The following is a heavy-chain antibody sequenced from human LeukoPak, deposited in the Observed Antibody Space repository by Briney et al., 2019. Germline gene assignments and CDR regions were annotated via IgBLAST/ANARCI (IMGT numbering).Heavy chain of an antibody. J-gene: IGHJ4*02. Sequence: SETLSLTCTVSGGSVSSASYYWVWVRQPPGKGLEWTGSINYSWTTFYSSSLKSRITLSMDASKNQFSLRLTSVTAADTAVYYCARLGTYSGNLFDNWGQGTLVTVSS. CDR3: ARLGTYSGNLFDN. D-gene: IGHD1-26*01. CDR2: INYSWTT. V-gene: IGHV4-39*01. CDR1: GGSVSSASYY.